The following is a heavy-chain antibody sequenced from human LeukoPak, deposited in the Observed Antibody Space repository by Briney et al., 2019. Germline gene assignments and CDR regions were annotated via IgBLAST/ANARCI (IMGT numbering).Heavy chain of an antibody. V-gene: IGHV3-23*01. CDR2: ISGSGDAT. Sequence: GGSLRLSCAASGFTFTNHAMSWVRQAPGKGLEWVSAISGSGDATKYADSVKGRFTISRDNSKNTLYLQMNSLRAEDTAVYYCARASSSGYYYFFDYWGQGTLVTVSS. CDR3: ARASSSGYYYFFDY. J-gene: IGHJ4*02. D-gene: IGHD3-22*01. CDR1: GFTFTNHA.